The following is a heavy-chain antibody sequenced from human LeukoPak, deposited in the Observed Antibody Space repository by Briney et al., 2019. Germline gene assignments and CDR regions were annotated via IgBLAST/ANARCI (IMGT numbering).Heavy chain of an antibody. J-gene: IGHJ6*02. Sequence: ASAEVSCKASGYTFTSYDINWVRQATGQGLEWMGWMNPNSGNTGYAQKFQGRVTMTRNTSISTAYMELSSLRSEDTAVYYCARDQYSSGWYYYYGMDVWGQGTTVTVSS. CDR3: ARDQYSSGWYYYYGMDV. CDR2: MNPNSGNT. CDR1: GYTFTSYD. V-gene: IGHV1-8*01. D-gene: IGHD6-19*01.